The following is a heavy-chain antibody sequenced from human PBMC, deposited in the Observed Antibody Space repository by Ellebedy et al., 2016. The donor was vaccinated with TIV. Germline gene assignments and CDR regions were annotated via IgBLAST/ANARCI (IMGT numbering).Heavy chain of an antibody. J-gene: IGHJ4*02. V-gene: IGHV3-33*01. CDR3: ARVGITFGDRYFDY. CDR1: GFTFSSYG. D-gene: IGHD3-16*01. Sequence: GESLKISXAASGFTFSSYGMHWVRQAPGKGLEWVAVIWYDGSNKYYADSVKGRFTISRDNSKNTLYLQMNSLRAEDTAVYYCARVGITFGDRYFDYWGQGTLVTVSS. CDR2: IWYDGSNK.